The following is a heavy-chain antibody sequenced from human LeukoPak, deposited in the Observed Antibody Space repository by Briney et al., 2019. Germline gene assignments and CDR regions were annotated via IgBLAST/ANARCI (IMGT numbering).Heavy chain of an antibody. V-gene: IGHV3-9*01. CDR3: AKDRNYGSGTYYPGGFDP. D-gene: IGHD3-10*01. J-gene: IGHJ5*02. CDR1: GFTFDDYA. CDR2: LSWNSGSI. Sequence: GGSLRLSCAASGFTFDDYAMHWVRQAPGKGLEWVSGLSWNSGSIAYADSVKGRFTISRDNAENSLYLQMNSLRAEDTALYYCAKDRNYGSGTYYPGGFDPWGQGTLVTVSS.